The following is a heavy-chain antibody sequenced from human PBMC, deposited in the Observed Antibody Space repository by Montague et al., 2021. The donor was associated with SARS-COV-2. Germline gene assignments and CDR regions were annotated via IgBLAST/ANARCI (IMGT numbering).Heavy chain of an antibody. CDR1: GFSVSSHGVG. V-gene: IGHV2-5*02. D-gene: IGHD1-26*01. CDR2: IYWDDDK. CDR3: VHRYSGSYYPEFFGN. Sequence: PALVKPTQTLTLTCTFSGFSVSSHGVGVGWIRQSPRKALEWLALIYWDDDKHYSPSLKSRLSITKDISKNQVILTMTNVDPVDTATYFCVHRYSGSYYPEFFGNWGQGTLVTVSS. J-gene: IGHJ4*01.